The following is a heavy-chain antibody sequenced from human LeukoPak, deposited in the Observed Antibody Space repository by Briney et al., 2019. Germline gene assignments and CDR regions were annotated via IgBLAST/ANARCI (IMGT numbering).Heavy chain of an antibody. Sequence: GGSLRLSCAASEIIVSSSHMNWVRQAPGKGLEWVSVIHSGGDTYYADSVKGRFTISRDNFKNTVYLQMNSLRVEDTAVYYCARDVEGDGHSKFDYWGERALVTVSS. J-gene: IGHJ4*02. CDR2: IHSGGDT. V-gene: IGHV3-53*01. CDR3: ARDVEGDGHSKFDY. CDR1: EIIVSSSH. D-gene: IGHD5-24*01.